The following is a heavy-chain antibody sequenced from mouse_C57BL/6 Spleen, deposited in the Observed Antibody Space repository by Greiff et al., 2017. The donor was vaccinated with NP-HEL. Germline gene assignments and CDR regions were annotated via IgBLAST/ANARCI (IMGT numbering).Heavy chain of an antibody. Sequence: EVQLQQSGPELVKPGASVKISCKASGYSFTGYYMNWVKQSPEKSLEWIGEINPSTGGTTYNQKFKAKATLTVDKSSSTAYMQLKSLTSEDSAVYYCARGNDGYYVYFDYWGQGTTLTVSS. CDR3: ARGNDGYYVYFDY. CDR2: INPSTGGT. J-gene: IGHJ2*01. V-gene: IGHV1-42*01. CDR1: GYSFTGYY. D-gene: IGHD2-3*01.